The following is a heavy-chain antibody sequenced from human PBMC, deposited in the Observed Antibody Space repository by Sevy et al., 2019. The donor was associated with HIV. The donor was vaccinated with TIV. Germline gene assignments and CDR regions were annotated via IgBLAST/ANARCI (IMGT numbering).Heavy chain of an antibody. CDR2: SGST. V-gene: IGHV4-59*01. Sequence: SETLSLTCTVSGVSISPYYWAWIRQPPGKGLECIGFSGSTNYNPSLMTRVTTSVDTSKNQFSLKLSSVTAADTAIYYCARGGPNQHQLDYFDYWGQGTLVTVSS. CDR3: ARGGPNQHQLDYFDY. J-gene: IGHJ4*02. CDR1: GVSISPYY. D-gene: IGHD1-1*01.